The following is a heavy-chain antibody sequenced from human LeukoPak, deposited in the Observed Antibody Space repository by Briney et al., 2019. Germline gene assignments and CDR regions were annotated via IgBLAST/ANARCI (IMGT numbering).Heavy chain of an antibody. D-gene: IGHD5-18*01. CDR3: ARDPGEPGYTYGYNDY. J-gene: IGHJ4*02. Sequence: PGGSLRLSCAASGFTFSSYWMSWVRHAPGKGVEWVANIKQDGSEKYYVDSVKGRFTISRDNAKNSLYLQMNSLRAEDTAVYYCARDPGEPGYTYGYNDYWGQGTLVTVSS. CDR2: IKQDGSEK. V-gene: IGHV3-7*01. CDR1: GFTFSSYW.